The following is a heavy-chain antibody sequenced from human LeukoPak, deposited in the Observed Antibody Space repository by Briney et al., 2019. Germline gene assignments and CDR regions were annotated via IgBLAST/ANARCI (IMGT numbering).Heavy chain of an antibody. D-gene: IGHD2-15*01. CDR1: GFTFSSYG. V-gene: IGHV3-30*02. Sequence: GGSLRLSCAASGFTFSSYGMYWVRQAPGKGLEWVAFIRYDGSNKYYADSVKGRLTISRDNAKNSLYLQMNSPRAEDTAVYYCARDSNPYCSGGSCTAFDIWGQGTMVTVSS. J-gene: IGHJ3*02. CDR3: ARDSNPYCSGGSCTAFDI. CDR2: IRYDGSNK.